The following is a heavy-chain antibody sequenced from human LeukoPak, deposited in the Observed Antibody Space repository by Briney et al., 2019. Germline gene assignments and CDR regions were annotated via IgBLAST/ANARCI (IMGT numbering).Heavy chain of an antibody. V-gene: IGHV3-7*01. CDR1: GFTLSSSW. Sequence: RGSLRLSCAAAGFTLSSSWMSWVRQAPGKGLEWVANIKQDGSEKHYVDSVRGRFTISRDNAKNSLYLQMNSLSAEDTDVYYFARTTEGGYIGYFYYYYMDVWGKGTTVTISS. CDR2: IKQDGSEK. J-gene: IGHJ6*03. D-gene: IGHD5-18*01. CDR3: ARTTEGGYIGYFYYYYMDV.